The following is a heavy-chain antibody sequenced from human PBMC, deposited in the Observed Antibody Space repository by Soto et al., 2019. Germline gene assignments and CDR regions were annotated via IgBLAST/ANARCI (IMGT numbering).Heavy chain of an antibody. CDR1: GGSISSYY. D-gene: IGHD4-17*01. CDR2: IYYSGST. J-gene: IGHJ4*02. Sequence: SETLSLTCTVSGGSISSYYWSWIRQPPGKGLEWIGYIYYSGSTNYNPSLKSRVTISVDTSKNQFSLKLSSVTAADTAVYYCARHPPNAYGQPFDSWGQETLVTVSS. V-gene: IGHV4-59*08. CDR3: ARHPPNAYGQPFDS.